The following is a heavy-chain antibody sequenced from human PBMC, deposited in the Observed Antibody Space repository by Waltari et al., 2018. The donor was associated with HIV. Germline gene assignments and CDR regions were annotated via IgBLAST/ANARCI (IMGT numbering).Heavy chain of an antibody. CDR1: SNSAA. CDR2: TYYRSKWYN. CDR3: AREFPMGGLGYRYGMDV. J-gene: IGHJ6*02. Sequence: SNSAAWNWIRQSPSRGLEWLGRTYYRSKWYNDYAVSVKSRITINPDTSKNQFSLQLNSVTPEDTAVYYCAREFPMGGLGYRYGMDVWGQGTTVTVSS. V-gene: IGHV6-1*01. D-gene: IGHD5-12*01.